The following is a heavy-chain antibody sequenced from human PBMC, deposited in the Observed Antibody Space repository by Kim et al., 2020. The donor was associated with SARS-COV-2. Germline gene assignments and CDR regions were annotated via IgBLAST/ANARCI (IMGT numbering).Heavy chain of an antibody. J-gene: IGHJ3*02. CDR3: TTDYYGSGSYYRPEAFDI. Sequence: KGRFTISRDDSKHTLYLQMNSLKTEDTAVYYCTTDYYGSGSYYRPEAFDIWGQGTMVTVSS. V-gene: IGHV3-15*01. D-gene: IGHD3-10*01.